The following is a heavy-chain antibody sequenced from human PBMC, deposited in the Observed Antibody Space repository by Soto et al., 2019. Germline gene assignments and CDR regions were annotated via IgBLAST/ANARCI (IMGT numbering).Heavy chain of an antibody. J-gene: IGHJ4*02. Sequence: EVQLLESGGGLVQPGGSLRLSCAASGFIFNAYAMTWVRQAPWQGLEWVSAIGGSGGNTYYAASVKGRFTISRDNSKDTVDLEMNRLRVDDTAVYFCARVASDYINSADHWGQGILVTVSS. D-gene: IGHD4-4*01. V-gene: IGHV3-23*01. CDR1: GFIFNAYA. CDR2: IGGSGGNT. CDR3: ARVASDYINSADH.